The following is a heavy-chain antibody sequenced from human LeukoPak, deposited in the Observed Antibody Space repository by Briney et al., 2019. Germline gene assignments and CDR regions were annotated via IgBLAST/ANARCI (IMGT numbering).Heavy chain of an antibody. CDR1: GGTFSSYA. Sequence: VASVKVSCKASGGTFSSYAVTLVRQAPGQGLEWMAGIIPIFGTADYAQKFQGRVTIAADESPRTAYMELSSLRSEDTAVYYCARAPYSSGGSTNYYYSYYMDVWGTGTTVTVSS. J-gene: IGHJ6*03. V-gene: IGHV1-69*13. CDR3: ARAPYSSGGSTNYYYSYYMDV. D-gene: IGHD6-19*01. CDR2: IIPIFGTA.